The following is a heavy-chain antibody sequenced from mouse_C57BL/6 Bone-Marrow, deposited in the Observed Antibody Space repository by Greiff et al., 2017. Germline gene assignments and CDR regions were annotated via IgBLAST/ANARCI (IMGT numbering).Heavy chain of an antibody. J-gene: IGHJ2*01. CDR1: GYSITSGYY. V-gene: IGHV3-6*01. D-gene: IGHD2-2*01. Sequence: EVQVVESGPGLVKPSQSLSLTCSVTGYSITSGYYWNWIRQFPGNKLEWMGYISYDGSNNYNPSLKNRISITRDTSKNQFFLKLNSVTTEDTATYYCARAPMVKYYFDYWGQGTTLTVSS. CDR3: ARAPMVKYYFDY. CDR2: ISYDGSN.